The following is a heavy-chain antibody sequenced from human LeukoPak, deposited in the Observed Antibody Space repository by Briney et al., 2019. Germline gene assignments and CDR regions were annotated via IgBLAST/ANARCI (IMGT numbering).Heavy chain of an antibody. CDR3: ARYFVGVVQSKNFDY. Sequence: QPGGSLRLSCAASGFTFSSYWMSWVRQAPGKGLEWVANIKQDGSEKYYVDSVKGRFTISRDNAKNSLYLQMNSLRAEDTAVYYCARYFVGVVQSKNFDYWGQGTLVTVSS. CDR1: GFTFSSYW. CDR2: IKQDGSEK. V-gene: IGHV3-7*01. D-gene: IGHD2-21*01. J-gene: IGHJ4*02.